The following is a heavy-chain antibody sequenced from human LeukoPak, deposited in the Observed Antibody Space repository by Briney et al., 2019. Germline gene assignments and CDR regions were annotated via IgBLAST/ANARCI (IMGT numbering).Heavy chain of an antibody. CDR2: INPSGGST. D-gene: IGHD3-10*01. V-gene: IGHV1-46*01. CDR3: ARVSEGEYYFDY. J-gene: IGHJ4*02. CDR1: GYTFTSYY. Sequence: ASVKVFCKASGYTFTSYYMHWVRQAPGQGLEWMGIINPSGGSTSYAQKFQGRVTMTRDTSTSTVYMELSSLRSEDTAVYYCARVSEGEYYFDYWGQGTLVTVSS.